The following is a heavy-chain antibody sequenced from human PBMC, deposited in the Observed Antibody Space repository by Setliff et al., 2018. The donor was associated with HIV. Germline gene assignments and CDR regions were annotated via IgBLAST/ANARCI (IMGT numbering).Heavy chain of an antibody. V-gene: IGHV4-30-4*08. D-gene: IGHD5-18*01. CDR2: IYYSGST. Sequence: SETLSLTCTVSGGSISSGDYYWSWIRQPPGKGLEWIGYIYYSGSTYYNPSLKSRVTISVDTSKNQFSLKLSSVTAANTAVYYCAREGYSYGYHYFDYWGQGTLVTVSS. J-gene: IGHJ4*02. CDR3: AREGYSYGYHYFDY. CDR1: GGSISSGDYY.